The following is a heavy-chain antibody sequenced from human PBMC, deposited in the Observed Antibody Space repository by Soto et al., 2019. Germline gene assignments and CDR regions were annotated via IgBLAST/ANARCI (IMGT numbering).Heavy chain of an antibody. CDR3: AKDRHSTSSGYFDY. Sequence: VQLVESGGGVVQSGRSLRLSCAASGFTFSSYGMHWVRQAPGKGLEWVAVVYYDGSNTYSADSVKGRFTISRDNSKNTLYLQMNSLRVEDTALYYCAKDRHSTSSGYFDYWGQGTLVTVSS. CDR2: VYYDGSNT. D-gene: IGHD2-15*01. J-gene: IGHJ4*02. CDR1: GFTFSSYG. V-gene: IGHV3-33*06.